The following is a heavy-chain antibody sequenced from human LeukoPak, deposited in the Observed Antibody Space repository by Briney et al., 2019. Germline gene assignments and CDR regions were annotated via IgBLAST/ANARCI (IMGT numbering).Heavy chain of an antibody. Sequence: PSETLSLTCSVSGGSISSSGYYWGWIRQPPGKGLEWIGSSYYSGNTYYNPSLKSRVIISVDTSKNQFSLKLSSVTAADTAVYYCARGGSYYYVDYWGQETLVTVSS. CDR1: GGSISSSGYY. CDR2: SYYSGNT. J-gene: IGHJ4*02. CDR3: ARGGSYYYVDY. D-gene: IGHD1-26*01. V-gene: IGHV4-39*01.